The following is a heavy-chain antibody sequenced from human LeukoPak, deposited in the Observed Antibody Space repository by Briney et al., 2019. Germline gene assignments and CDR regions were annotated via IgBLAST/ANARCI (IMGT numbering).Heavy chain of an antibody. D-gene: IGHD6-13*01. CDR1: GGSISSSSYY. V-gene: IGHV4-39*01. Sequence: SETLSLTCTVSGGSISSSSYYWGWIRQPPGKGLEWIGSIYYSGSTYYNPSLKSRVTISVDTSKNQFSLKLSSVTAADTAVYYCASYSSSWYDALDYWGQGTLVTVSS. CDR2: IYYSGST. J-gene: IGHJ4*02. CDR3: ASYSSSWYDALDY.